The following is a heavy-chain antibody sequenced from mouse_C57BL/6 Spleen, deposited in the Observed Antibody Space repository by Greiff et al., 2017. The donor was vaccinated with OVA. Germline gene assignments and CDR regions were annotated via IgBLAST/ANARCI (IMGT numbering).Heavy chain of an antibody. V-gene: IGHV3-6*01. J-gene: IGHJ1*03. Sequence: EVQLQESGPGLVKPSQSLSLTCSVTGYSITSGYYWNWIRQFPGNKLEWMGYISYDGSNNYNPSLKNRISITRDTSKNQFFLKLNSVTTEDTATYYCARDYYGSSYYSWYFDVWGTGTTVTVSS. D-gene: IGHD1-1*01. CDR2: ISYDGSN. CDR3: ARDYYGSSYYSWYFDV. CDR1: GYSITSGYY.